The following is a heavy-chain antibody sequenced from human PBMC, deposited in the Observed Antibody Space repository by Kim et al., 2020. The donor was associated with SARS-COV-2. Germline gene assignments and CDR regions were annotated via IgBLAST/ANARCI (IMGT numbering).Heavy chain of an antibody. V-gene: IGHV4-34*01. CDR1: GGSFSGYY. CDR3: ARGIPMVYATSNYYYYMDV. Sequence: SETLSLTCAVYGGSFSGYYWSWIRQPPGKGLEWIGEINHSGSTNYIPSLKSRVTISVDTSKNQFSLKLSSVTAADTAVYYCARGIPMVYATSNYYYYMDVWGKGTTVTVSS. J-gene: IGHJ6*03. D-gene: IGHD2-8*01. CDR2: INHSGST.